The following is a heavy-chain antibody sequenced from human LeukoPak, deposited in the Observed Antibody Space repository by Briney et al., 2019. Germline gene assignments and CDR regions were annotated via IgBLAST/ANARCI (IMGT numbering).Heavy chain of an antibody. CDR1: GFTFSSYA. Sequence: PGGSLRLSCAASGFTFSSYAMHWVRQAPGKGLEWVAVISYVGSIKYYADSVKGRFTTSRDNSKNMLYLQMNSLSAEDTAVYYCARGPGYSSGWYVLSVDYWGQGTLVTVSS. D-gene: IGHD6-19*01. V-gene: IGHV3-30-3*01. CDR3: ARGPGYSSGWYVLSVDY. CDR2: ISYVGSIK. J-gene: IGHJ4*02.